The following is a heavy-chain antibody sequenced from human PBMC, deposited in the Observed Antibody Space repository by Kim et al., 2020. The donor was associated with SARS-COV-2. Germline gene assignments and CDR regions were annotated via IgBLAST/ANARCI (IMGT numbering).Heavy chain of an antibody. Sequence: SETLSLTCTVSGGSISSSSYYWGWIRQPPGKGLEWIGSIYYSGSTYYNPSLKSRVTISVDTSKNQFSLKLSSVTAADTAVYYCARLAPAKGAYARNYGMDVWGQGTTVTVSS. CDR2: IYYSGST. CDR1: GGSISSSSYY. V-gene: IGHV4-39*01. D-gene: IGHD2-8*01. J-gene: IGHJ6*02. CDR3: ARLAPAKGAYARNYGMDV.